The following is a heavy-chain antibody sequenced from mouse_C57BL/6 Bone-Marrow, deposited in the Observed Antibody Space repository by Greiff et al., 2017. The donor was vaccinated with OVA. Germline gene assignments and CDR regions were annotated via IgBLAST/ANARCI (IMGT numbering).Heavy chain of an antibody. D-gene: IGHD1-1*01. CDR2: IHPNSGST. V-gene: IGHV1-64*01. Sequence: QVQLQQPGAELVKPGASVKLSCKASGYTFTSYWMHWVKQRPGQGLEWIGMIHPNSGSTNYNEKVKSNATLTVDKSSSTAYMQLSSLTSEDSAVYDCGRGITTVPRYYFDYWGQGTTLTVSS. J-gene: IGHJ2*01. CDR1: GYTFTSYW. CDR3: GRGITTVPRYYFDY.